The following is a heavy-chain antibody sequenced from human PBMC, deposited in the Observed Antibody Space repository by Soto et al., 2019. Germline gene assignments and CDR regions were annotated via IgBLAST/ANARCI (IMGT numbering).Heavy chain of an antibody. J-gene: IGHJ4*02. CDR2: INAGNGNT. V-gene: IGHV1-3*05. CDR1: GYTFTSYA. CDR3: ARSIVVVTALDY. D-gene: IGHD2-21*02. Sequence: QVQLVQSGAEEMKPGASVKVSCKASGYTFTSYAMHWVRQAPGQRLEWMGWINAGNGNTKYSQKFQGRVTITRDTSASTAYMERSSLRSEDTAVYYSARSIVVVTALDYWGQGTSVTVSS.